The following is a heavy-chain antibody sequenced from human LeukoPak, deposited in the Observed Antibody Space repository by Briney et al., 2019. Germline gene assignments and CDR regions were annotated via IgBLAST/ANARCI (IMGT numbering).Heavy chain of an antibody. CDR1: GGTFTSYG. CDR3: SKDDGGNFPLDF. Sequence: SVKVSCKASGGTFTSYGVTWVRQAPGQGLEWMGRIIPILGIANYAQKFQGRVTLTAESSTSTAYMELRSLRSDDTAVYYCSKDDGGNFPLDFWGQGTLVTVSS. V-gene: IGHV1-69*04. D-gene: IGHD4-23*01. CDR2: IIPILGIA. J-gene: IGHJ4*02.